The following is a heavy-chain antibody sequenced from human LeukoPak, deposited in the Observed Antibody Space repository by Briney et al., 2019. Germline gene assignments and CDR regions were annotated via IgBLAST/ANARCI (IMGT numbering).Heavy chain of an antibody. CDR2: ISGSGGTT. D-gene: IGHD3-16*01. CDR3: VLRGGATDY. V-gene: IGHV3-23*01. J-gene: IGHJ4*02. CDR1: GFTFSSFV. Sequence: GGSLRLSCAASGFTFSSFVLNWVRQAPGKGLEWVSTISGSGGTTYYADSVKGRFTISRDNSKNTLYLQMNSLIAEDTAVYYCVLRGGATDYWGQGTLVTVSS.